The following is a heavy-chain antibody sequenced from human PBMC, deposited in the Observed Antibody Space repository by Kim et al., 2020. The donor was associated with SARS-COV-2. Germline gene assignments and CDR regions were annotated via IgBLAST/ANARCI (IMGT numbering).Heavy chain of an antibody. Sequence: IYYADSVKGRFTHSSDTATNSLYLQMNSLRAEDTAVYYCARGRSYEPFDYWGQGTLVTVSS. D-gene: IGHD3-16*01. CDR2: I. J-gene: IGHJ4*02. CDR3: ARGRSYEPFDY. V-gene: IGHV3-48*01.